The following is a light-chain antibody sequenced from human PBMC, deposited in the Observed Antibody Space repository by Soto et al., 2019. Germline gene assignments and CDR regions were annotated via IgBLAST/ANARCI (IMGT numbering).Light chain of an antibody. Sequence: PGERATLSCRASQSVSSSNFAWYQQKPAQAPRLLIYGASRRAPGIPERFSGSGSGTDFTLTISRLEPEDFAVYYCHQRQSWPRTFGQGTKVDIK. V-gene: IGKV3D-20*02. CDR2: GAS. CDR1: QSVSSSN. CDR3: HQRQSWPRT. J-gene: IGKJ1*01.